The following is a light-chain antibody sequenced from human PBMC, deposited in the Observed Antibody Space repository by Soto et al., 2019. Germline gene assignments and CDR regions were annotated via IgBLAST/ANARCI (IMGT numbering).Light chain of an antibody. Sequence: DIQMTQSPSSLSASVGDRITITCRASRSISNYLNWYQQKPGKAPNLLIYAASSLQSGVPSRFSGSGSRTDFTLTISSLQPEDFATYYCQQSFSTPRTFGQGTKVEI. CDR3: QQSFSTPRT. CDR2: AAS. V-gene: IGKV1-39*01. J-gene: IGKJ1*01. CDR1: RSISNY.